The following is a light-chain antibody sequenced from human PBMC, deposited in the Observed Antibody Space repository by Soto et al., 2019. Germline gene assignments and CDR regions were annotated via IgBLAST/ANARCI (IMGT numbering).Light chain of an antibody. CDR1: RANIGSHY. CDR2: ENN. Sequence: LTQPPPVSAAPGQKGNIPCSCSRANIGSHYVSWYQQLPRTAPKLLIYENNKRPSGIPDRFSGSKSGTSVTLGITGLQTGDEADYYCGTWDSSLSAYVFGTGTKVTVL. CDR3: GTWDSSLSAYV. J-gene: IGLJ1*01. V-gene: IGLV1-51*02.